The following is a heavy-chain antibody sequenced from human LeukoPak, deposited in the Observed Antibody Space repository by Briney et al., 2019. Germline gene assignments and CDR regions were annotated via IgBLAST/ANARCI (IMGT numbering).Heavy chain of an antibody. CDR3: ARLGIITAAGSNDY. CDR1: EFTFSDFY. CDR2: ISYSGDTK. Sequence: GGSLRLSCAASEFTFSDFYMSWIRQAPGKGLEWVSYISYSGDTKYYADSVKGRFTVSRDNAKNSLYLQMNSLRAEDTAVYYCARLGIITAAGSNDYWGQGTLVTVSS. J-gene: IGHJ4*02. V-gene: IGHV3-11*01. D-gene: IGHD6-13*01.